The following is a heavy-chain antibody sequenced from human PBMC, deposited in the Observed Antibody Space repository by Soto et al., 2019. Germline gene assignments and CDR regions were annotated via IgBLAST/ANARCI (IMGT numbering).Heavy chain of an antibody. CDR2: ISYDGSNK. V-gene: IGHV3-30-3*01. J-gene: IGHJ6*02. CDR1: GFTFSSYA. CDR3: ARDHIVVVPAAIVVYYYGMDV. Sequence: GGSLRLSCAASGFTFSSYAMHWVRQAPGKGLEWVAVISYDGSNKYYADSVKGRFTISRDNSKNTLYLQMNSLRAEGTAVYYCARDHIVVVPAAIVVYYYGMDVWGQGTTVTVSS. D-gene: IGHD2-2*02.